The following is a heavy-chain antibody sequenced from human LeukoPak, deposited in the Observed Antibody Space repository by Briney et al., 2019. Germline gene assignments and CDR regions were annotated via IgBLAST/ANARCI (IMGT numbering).Heavy chain of an antibody. CDR1: GYTFTSYA. CDR2: INAGNGNT. J-gene: IGHJ6*03. CDR3: ARGRIAVAGTFYYYYMDV. V-gene: IGHV1-3*01. Sequence: ASVKVSCKASGYTFTSYAMHWVRQAPGQRLEWMGWINAGNGNTKYSQKFQGRVTITRDTSASTAYMELSSLRSEDTAVYYCARGRIAVAGTFYYYYMDVRGKGTTVTVSS. D-gene: IGHD6-19*01.